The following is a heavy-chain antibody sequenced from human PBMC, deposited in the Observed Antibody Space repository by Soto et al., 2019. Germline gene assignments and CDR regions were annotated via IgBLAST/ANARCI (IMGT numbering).Heavy chain of an antibody. V-gene: IGHV3-30-3*01. Sequence: QVQLVESGGGVVQPGRSLRLSCAASGFTFSAYAMNWVRQAPGKGLEWVAVISYDGSKKYYADSVMGRFTISRDNSKNTVYLQMNSLRAEDTAVYYCATAYYYDSSGYDYWGGLVWGQGTLVTVSS. CDR1: GFTFSAYA. J-gene: IGHJ4*02. D-gene: IGHD3-22*01. CDR2: ISYDGSKK. CDR3: ATAYYYDSSGYDYWGGLV.